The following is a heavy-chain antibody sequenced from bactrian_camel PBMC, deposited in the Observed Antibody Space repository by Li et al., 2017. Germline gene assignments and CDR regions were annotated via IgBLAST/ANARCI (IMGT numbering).Heavy chain of an antibody. CDR3: VRNALVAGDFGY. J-gene: IGHJ6*01. CDR1: GFSFSSYA. D-gene: IGHD1*01. Sequence: VQLVESGGGLVQVGGSLRLSCAASGFSFSSYAMTWVRQAPGKGLEWVSVVSSGGGSTTYYADSVKGRFTISRDNAKNTVYLQMNSLKLEDTAVYHCVRNALVAGDFGYWGQGTQVTIS. CDR2: VSSGGGSTT. V-gene: IGHV3S40*01.